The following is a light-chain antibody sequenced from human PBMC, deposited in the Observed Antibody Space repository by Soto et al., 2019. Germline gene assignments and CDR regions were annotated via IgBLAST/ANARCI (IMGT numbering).Light chain of an antibody. J-gene: IGKJ1*01. CDR2: DAS. CDR3: QQYNRYSWT. V-gene: IGKV1-5*01. Sequence: DIQMSHSPSTLSASVGDRVTITCRASQSISTWLAWYQQKPGKAPKLLIYDASTLESGVPSRFSGSGSGTEFTLTISSLQPDDFATYYCQQYNRYSWTFGQGTKVDIK. CDR1: QSISTW.